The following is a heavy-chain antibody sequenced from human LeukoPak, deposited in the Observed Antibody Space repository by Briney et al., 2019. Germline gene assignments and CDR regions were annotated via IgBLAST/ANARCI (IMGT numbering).Heavy chain of an antibody. CDR3: ARGGGYNYGTFDY. D-gene: IGHD5-18*01. CDR2: IYPGDSDT. J-gene: IGHJ4*02. CDR1: GYTFTSYY. Sequence: KVSCKASGYTFTSYYMHWVRQAPGQGLEWMGIIYPGDSDTRYSPSFQGQVTISADKSISTAYLQWSSLKASDTAMYYCARGGGYNYGTFDYWGQGTLVTVSS. V-gene: IGHV5-51*01.